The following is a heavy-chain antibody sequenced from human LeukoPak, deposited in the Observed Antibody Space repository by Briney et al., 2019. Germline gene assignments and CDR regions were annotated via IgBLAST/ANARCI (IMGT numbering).Heavy chain of an antibody. CDR2: MKNKSNGGTT. J-gene: IGHJ4*02. D-gene: IGHD3-10*01. V-gene: IGHV3-15*01. CDR1: LVAPCEVG. CDR3: TTWGYYSGSGTWD. Sequence: PGGTLCPSCALSLVAPCEVGINSGVQAPGPGLEWVGRMKNKSNGGTTDYAAPVKGRFSISRDDSKSTLYLQMSSLKTEDTSVYYCTTWGYYSGSGTWDWGQGTLVTVSS.